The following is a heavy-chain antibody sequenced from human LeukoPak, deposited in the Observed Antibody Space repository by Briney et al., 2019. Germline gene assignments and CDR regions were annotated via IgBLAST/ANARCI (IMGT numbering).Heavy chain of an antibody. CDR1: GYSINSGYC. CDR3: ARDSGMVRGVDV. V-gene: IGHV4-38-2*02. CDR2: IDHSGSA. Sequence: SETLSLSCAVSGYSINSGYCWGWIRQPPGKGLEWIGCIDHSGSAHYNPSLKNRVTISVDTSKNEFSLKLSSVTAADTAVYYCARDSGMVRGVDVWGKGTTVTISS. D-gene: IGHD3-10*01. J-gene: IGHJ6*04.